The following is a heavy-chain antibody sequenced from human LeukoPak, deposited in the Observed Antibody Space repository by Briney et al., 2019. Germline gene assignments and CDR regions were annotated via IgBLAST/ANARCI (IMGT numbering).Heavy chain of an antibody. J-gene: IGHJ4*02. CDR3: ARGRGTY. D-gene: IGHD3-16*01. V-gene: IGHV4-34*01. Sequence: PSETLSLTCAIYGGSFSGYYWSWIRQPPGKGLEWIGEINHSGSTNYNPSLKGRVTISVGTSKNQFSLKLSSVTAADTAVYYCARGRGTYWGQGTLVTVSS. CDR2: INHSGST. CDR1: GGSFSGYY.